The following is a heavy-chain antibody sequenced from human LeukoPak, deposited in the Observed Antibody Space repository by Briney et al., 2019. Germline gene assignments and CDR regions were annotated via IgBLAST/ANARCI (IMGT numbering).Heavy chain of an antibody. D-gene: IGHD6-13*01. CDR1: GYTFTGYY. J-gene: IGHJ4*02. CDR3: ARGTGYSSSWYNY. Sequence: GASVKVPCKASGYTFTGYYMHWVRQAPGQGLEWMGQINPNSGGTNYAQKFQGRVTMTRDTSISTAYMELSRLRSDDTAVYYCARGTGYSSSWYNYWGQGTLVTVSS. CDR2: INPNSGGT. V-gene: IGHV1-2*06.